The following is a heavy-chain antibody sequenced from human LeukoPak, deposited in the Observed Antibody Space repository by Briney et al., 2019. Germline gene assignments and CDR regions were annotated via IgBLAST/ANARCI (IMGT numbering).Heavy chain of an antibody. CDR3: ARVLSYFGSGSYPAY. CDR2: VSPDGRRT. V-gene: IGHV3-74*01. CDR1: GFTFTSYW. D-gene: IGHD3-10*01. J-gene: IGHJ4*02. Sequence: GGSLRLSCAASGFTFTSYWMHWVRQVPGKGLVWIAPVSPDGRRTDYADSVKGRFTVSRDNTNHILYLQMNSLTADDTAVYYCARVLSYFGSGSYPAYWGQGTLVTVPS.